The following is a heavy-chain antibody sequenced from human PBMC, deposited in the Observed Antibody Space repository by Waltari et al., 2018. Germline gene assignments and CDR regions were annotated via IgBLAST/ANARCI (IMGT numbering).Heavy chain of an antibody. CDR2: INHRGST. D-gene: IGHD1-26*01. J-gene: IGHJ5*02. CDR3: ARRRSIVGATWSRWFDP. CDR1: GGSFSGYY. Sequence: QVQLQQWGAGLLKPSETLSLTCAVYGGSFSGYYWSWTRQPPGKGLEWIGEINHRGSTNYNPSLKSRVTISVDTSKNQFSLKLSSVTAADTAVYYCARRRSIVGATWSRWFDPWGQG. V-gene: IGHV4-34*01.